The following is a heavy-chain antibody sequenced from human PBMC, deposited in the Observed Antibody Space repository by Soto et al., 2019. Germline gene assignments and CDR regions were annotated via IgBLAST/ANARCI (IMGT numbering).Heavy chain of an antibody. CDR1: GYSLTGYY. Sequence: ASVKVSCKASGYSLTGYYMHWVRQAPGQGLEWMGWINPNSGGTNYAQKFQGWVTMTRDTSISTAYMELSRLRSDDTAVYYCARDELAYYYYGMDVWGQGTTVTVSS. D-gene: IGHD6-6*01. CDR3: ARDELAYYYYGMDV. V-gene: IGHV1-2*04. J-gene: IGHJ6*02. CDR2: INPNSGGT.